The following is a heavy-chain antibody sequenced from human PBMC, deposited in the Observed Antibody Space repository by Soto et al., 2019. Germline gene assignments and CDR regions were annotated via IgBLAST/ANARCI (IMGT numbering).Heavy chain of an antibody. CDR1: GCTFTSYD. CDR3: ARGGPYWARRNYFDY. Sequence: ASVKVSCKASGCTFTSYDINWVRQAAGQGPEWMGSVTPRNGDTAFAQKYQGRVTVNSNTSISTVYMELSRLRTDDTAVYYCARGGPYWARRNYFDYWGQGTLVTVS. V-gene: IGHV1-8*02. CDR2: VTPRNGDT. J-gene: IGHJ4*02. D-gene: IGHD2-8*02.